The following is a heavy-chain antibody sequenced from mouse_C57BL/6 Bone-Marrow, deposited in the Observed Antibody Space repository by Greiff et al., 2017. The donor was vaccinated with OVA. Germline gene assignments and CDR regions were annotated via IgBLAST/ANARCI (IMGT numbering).Heavy chain of an antibody. D-gene: IGHD2-5*01. CDR2: IDPSDSYT. CDR3: ASSYYSNYEGYFDY. J-gene: IGHJ2*01. CDR1: GYTFTSYW. V-gene: IGHV1-69*01. Sequence: QVQLQQPGAELVMPGASVKLSCKASGYTFTSYWMHWVKQRPGQGLEWIGEIDPSDSYTNYNQKFKGKSTLTVDKSSSTAYMQLSSLTSEDFAVYYCASSYYSNYEGYFDYWGQGTTLTVSS.